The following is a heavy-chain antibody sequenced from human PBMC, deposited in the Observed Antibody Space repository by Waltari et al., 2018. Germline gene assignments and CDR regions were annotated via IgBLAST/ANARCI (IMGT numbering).Heavy chain of an antibody. CDR1: GSTFSSYY. D-gene: IGHD3-10*01. J-gene: IGHJ4*02. V-gene: IGHV1-46*01. CDR2: ISPSGGST. CDR3: ARAPTAGSYYAFDF. Sequence: QVQLVQSGAEVKKPGASVRVSCKASGSTFSSYYIHRVRQAPGQGLEWMGIISPSGGSTTYAEKFRGRVTMTRDTSTSTVYMQLSRLRAEDTAMYYCARAPTAGSYYAFDFWGQGTLVTVSS.